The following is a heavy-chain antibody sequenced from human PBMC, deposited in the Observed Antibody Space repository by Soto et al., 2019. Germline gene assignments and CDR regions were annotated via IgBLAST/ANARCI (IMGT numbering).Heavy chain of an antibody. CDR3: ARYSSSLSFFDY. V-gene: IGHV1-3*01. D-gene: IGHD6-6*01. CDR2: INAGNGNT. J-gene: IGHJ4*02. Sequence: ASVKVSCKASGYTFTSYAMHWVRQAPGQRLEWMGWINAGNGNTKYSQTFQGRVTITRDTSARTAYMELSSLRSEDTAVYYCARYSSSLSFFDYWGQGTLVTVYS. CDR1: GYTFTSYA.